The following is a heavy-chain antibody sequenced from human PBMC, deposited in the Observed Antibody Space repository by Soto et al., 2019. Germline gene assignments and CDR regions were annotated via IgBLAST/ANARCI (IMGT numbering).Heavy chain of an antibody. CDR2: ISSSGSTI. V-gene: IGHV3-11*01. Sequence: GGSLRLSCAASGFTFSDYYMSWIRQAPGKGLEWVSYISSSGSTIYYADSVKGRFTISRDNAKDSLYLQMNSLRAEDTAVYYCAREYDFWSGYYYYYYMDVWGKGTTVTVSS. J-gene: IGHJ6*03. D-gene: IGHD3-3*01. CDR3: AREYDFWSGYYYYYYMDV. CDR1: GFTFSDYY.